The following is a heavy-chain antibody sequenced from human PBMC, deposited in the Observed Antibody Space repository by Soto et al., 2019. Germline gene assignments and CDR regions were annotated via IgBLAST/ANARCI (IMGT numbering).Heavy chain of an antibody. CDR3: ARDRSTILGVVTPIDY. CDR2: ISSSGSII. J-gene: IGHJ4*02. CDR1: GFTFSPYG. V-gene: IGHV3-48*02. D-gene: IGHD3-3*01. Sequence: EVQLVESGGGLAHSGGSLRLSCVASGFTFSPYGMNWVRQAPGKGLEWVPYISSSGSIIYYADSVRGRFTVSRDNAKSTLYLEMDGLRDEDTAVYYCARDRSTILGVVTPIDYWGQGTLVTVSS.